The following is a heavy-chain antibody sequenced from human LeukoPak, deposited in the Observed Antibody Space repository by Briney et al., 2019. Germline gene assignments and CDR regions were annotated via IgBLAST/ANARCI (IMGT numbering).Heavy chain of an antibody. Sequence: GGSLRLSCAASGFTFSSYVMTWVRQVPGKGLEWVSTIEGRGNGTYYTESVKGRFTISRDNSKNTLYLQMNSLRAEDTAVYYCATGTIGIAAAEGWGQGTLVTVSS. D-gene: IGHD6-13*01. J-gene: IGHJ4*02. CDR2: IEGRGNGT. V-gene: IGHV3-23*01. CDR1: GFTFSSYV. CDR3: ATGTIGIAAAEG.